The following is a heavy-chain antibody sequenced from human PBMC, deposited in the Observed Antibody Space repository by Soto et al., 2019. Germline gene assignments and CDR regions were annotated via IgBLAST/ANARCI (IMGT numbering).Heavy chain of an antibody. CDR2: IKTKAAGGAT. Sequence: EVQLVESGGGLVKPGGSLRLSCAASDFTITNAWMNWVRQAPGKGLEWVGRIKTKAAGGATDYAAPLKGRFTISRDASRNTLFLQMNSLKTEDTAVYYCTTGSVEGVWGQGARVTVSS. CDR1: DFTITNAW. J-gene: IGHJ6*02. CDR3: TTGSVEGV. D-gene: IGHD2-15*01. V-gene: IGHV3-15*07.